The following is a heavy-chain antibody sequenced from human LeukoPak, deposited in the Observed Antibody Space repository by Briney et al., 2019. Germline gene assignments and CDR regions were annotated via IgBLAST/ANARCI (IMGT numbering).Heavy chain of an antibody. CDR2: ISSSGGST. CDR3: AKSFGYSRSWFDY. V-gene: IGHV3-23*01. Sequence: GGSLRLSCAASGFTFSSYGMSWVRQAPGRGLEWVSSISSSGGSTYYADSVKGRVTISRDNSKNTLYLQMNSLRAEDTAVYYCAKSFGYSRSWFDYWGQGTLVTVSS. J-gene: IGHJ4*02. CDR1: GFTFSSYG. D-gene: IGHD6-13*01.